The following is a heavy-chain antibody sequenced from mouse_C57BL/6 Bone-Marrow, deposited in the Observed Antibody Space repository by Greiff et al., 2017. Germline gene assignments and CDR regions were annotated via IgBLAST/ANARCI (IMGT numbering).Heavy chain of an antibody. V-gene: IGHV3-5*01. Sequence: SGPGLVKPSQTVFLTCTVTGISITTGNYRWSWIRQFPGNKLEWIGYIYYSGTITYNPSHTSRTTLTRDTPKNQFFLEMNSLTAEDTATYYCARSPSYYGSSLWSFDVWGTGTTVTVSS. J-gene: IGHJ1*03. CDR1: GISITTGNYR. CDR2: IYYSGTI. CDR3: ARSPSYYGSSLWSFDV. D-gene: IGHD1-1*01.